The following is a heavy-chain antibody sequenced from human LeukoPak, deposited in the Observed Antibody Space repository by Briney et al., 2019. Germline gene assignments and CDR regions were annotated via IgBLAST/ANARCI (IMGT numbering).Heavy chain of an antibody. J-gene: IGHJ4*02. Sequence: SETLSLTCTVSGGSISSYYWSWIRQPAGKGLEWIGRIYTSGSTNYNPSPKSRVTMSVDTSKNQFSLKLSSVTAADTAVYYCARDRIAVAGTNYFDYWGEGTLVTVSS. CDR3: ARDRIAVAGTNYFDY. CDR2: IYTSGST. CDR1: GGSISSYY. D-gene: IGHD6-19*01. V-gene: IGHV4-4*07.